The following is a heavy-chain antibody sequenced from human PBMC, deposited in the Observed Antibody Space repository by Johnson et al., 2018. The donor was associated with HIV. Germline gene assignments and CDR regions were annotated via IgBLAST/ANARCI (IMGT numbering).Heavy chain of an antibody. V-gene: IGHV3-33*08. Sequence: QMLLVESGGGVMQPGKSLRLSCEASGFTFRSYAMHWVRQAPGKGLEWVAVIWYDGSNKNYVDSVKGRFTISRDNSKNKLYLQMNSLRAEDTAVYYCAREGGIRGPSPVDAFDIWGQGTMVTVSS. J-gene: IGHJ3*02. CDR3: AREGGIRGPSPVDAFDI. D-gene: IGHD3-16*01. CDR1: GFTFRSYA. CDR2: IWYDGSNK.